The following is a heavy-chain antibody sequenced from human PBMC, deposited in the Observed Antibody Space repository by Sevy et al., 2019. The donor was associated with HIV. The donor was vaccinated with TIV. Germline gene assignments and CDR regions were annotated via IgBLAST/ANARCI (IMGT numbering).Heavy chain of an antibody. J-gene: IGHJ6*02. D-gene: IGHD3-3*01. V-gene: IGHV3-30-3*01. CDR3: ARGDIRNYDFWSGYSYYYYGMDV. CDR2: ISYDGSNK. CDR1: GFTFRSYA. Sequence: GGSLRLSCAASGFTFRSYAMHWVRQAPGKGLEWVAVISYDGSNKYYADSVKGRFTISRDNSKNTMYLQMNSLRAEDTAVYYCARGDIRNYDFWSGYSYYYYGMDVWGQGTTVTVSS.